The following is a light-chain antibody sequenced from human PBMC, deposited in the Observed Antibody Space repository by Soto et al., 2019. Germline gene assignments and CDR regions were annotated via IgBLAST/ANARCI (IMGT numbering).Light chain of an antibody. CDR2: GAF. J-gene: IGKJ4*01. CDR3: QQYKNWPPLP. V-gene: IGKV3-15*01. CDR1: QSVSYN. Sequence: EIVMTQSPATLSVSPGETATLSCRASQSVSYNLAWYQQKPGQGPRLLIYGAFTRATGIPARFSGSGSGTEFPLTISSLQSEDFSVYYCQQYKNWPPLPFGGGTKVEIK.